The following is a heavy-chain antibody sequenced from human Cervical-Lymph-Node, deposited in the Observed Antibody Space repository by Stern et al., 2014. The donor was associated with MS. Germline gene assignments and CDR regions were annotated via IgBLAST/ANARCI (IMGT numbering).Heavy chain of an antibody. CDR3: ARGHIPYAYNYLFDY. Sequence: QVQLVHSGGGVVQPGTSLRLSCAASGFTFSSYGMHWVRQAPGKGLEWVALAWYDGSTAYYTNSVKGRFTISRDNSKNTLSLQMNSLTAEDTAVYYCARGHIPYAYNYLFDYWGQGTLVTVSS. D-gene: IGHD5-24*01. CDR2: AWYDGSTA. J-gene: IGHJ4*02. CDR1: GFTFSSYG. V-gene: IGHV3-33*01.